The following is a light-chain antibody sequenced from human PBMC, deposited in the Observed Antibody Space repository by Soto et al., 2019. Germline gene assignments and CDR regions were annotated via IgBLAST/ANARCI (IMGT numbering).Light chain of an antibody. CDR2: AVS. CDR1: SSDVGLYDY. J-gene: IGLJ1*01. V-gene: IGLV2-14*01. Sequence: QSALTQPASVSGSPGQSITISCTGTSSDVGLYDYVSWYQQHPGKAPQLMIYAVSNRPSGVSNRFSASKSGNTASLFISGLQAEDEADYYCSSYTSDSSCVFGYGTKVTVL. CDR3: SSYTSDSSCV.